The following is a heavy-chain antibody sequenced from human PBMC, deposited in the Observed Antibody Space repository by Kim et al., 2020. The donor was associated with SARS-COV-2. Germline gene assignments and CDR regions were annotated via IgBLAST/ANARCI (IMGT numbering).Heavy chain of an antibody. D-gene: IGHD3-3*01. CDR1: GFTFSSYA. J-gene: IGHJ6*02. V-gene: IGHV3-23*01. CDR3: AKDFPTSGLRFTPDYYYYGMDV. CDR2: ISGSGGST. Sequence: GGSLRLSCAASGFTFSSYAMSWVRQAPGKGLEWVSAISGSGGSTYYADSVKGRFTISRDNSKNTLYLQMNSLRAEDTAVYYCAKDFPTSGLRFTPDYYYYGMDVWGQGTTVTVSS.